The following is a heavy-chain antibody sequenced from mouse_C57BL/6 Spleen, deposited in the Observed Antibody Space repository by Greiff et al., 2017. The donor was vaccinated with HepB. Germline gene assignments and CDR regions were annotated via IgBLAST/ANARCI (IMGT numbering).Heavy chain of an antibody. D-gene: IGHD1-1*01. CDR2: ISSGGDYI. J-gene: IGHJ2*01. CDR3: TRGWSTLVGDY. Sequence: EVQLKQSGEGLVKPGGSLKLSCAASGFTFSSYAMSWVRQTPEKRLEWVAYISSGGDYIYYADTVKGRFTISRDNARNTLYLQMSSLKSEDTAMYYCTRGWSTLVGDYWGQGTTLTVSS. V-gene: IGHV5-9-1*02. CDR1: GFTFSSYA.